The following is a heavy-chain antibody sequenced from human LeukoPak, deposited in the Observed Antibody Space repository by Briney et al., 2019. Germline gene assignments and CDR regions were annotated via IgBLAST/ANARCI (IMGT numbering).Heavy chain of an antibody. V-gene: IGHV3-9*01. J-gene: IGHJ4*02. CDR1: GFTIDDYA. Sequence: AGGSLRLSCAASGFTIDDYAMHWVRQAPGKGLEWVSGISWNSGSIGYADSVKGRFTISRDNAKNSLYLQMNSLRAEDTALYYCAKDTEMAALYYFDYWGQGTLVTVSS. CDR2: ISWNSGSI. D-gene: IGHD5-24*01. CDR3: AKDTEMAALYYFDY.